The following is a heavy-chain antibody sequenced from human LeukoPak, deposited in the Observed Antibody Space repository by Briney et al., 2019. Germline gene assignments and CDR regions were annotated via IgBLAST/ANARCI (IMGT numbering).Heavy chain of an antibody. Sequence: ASVKVSCKASGYTFTGYYMHWVRQAPGQGLEWMGWINPNSGGTNYAQKFQGRVTMTRDTSISTAYMELSSLRSEDTAVYYCARGVRLRCSGGSCYQLYYFDYWGQGTLVTVSS. D-gene: IGHD2-15*01. CDR2: INPNSGGT. CDR1: GYTFTGYY. J-gene: IGHJ4*02. V-gene: IGHV1-2*02. CDR3: ARGVRLRCSGGSCYQLYYFDY.